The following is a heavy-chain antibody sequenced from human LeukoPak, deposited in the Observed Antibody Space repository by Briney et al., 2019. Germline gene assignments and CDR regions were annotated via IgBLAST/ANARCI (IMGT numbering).Heavy chain of an antibody. Sequence: PGGSLRLSCAASGLTFSNYSMNWVRQAPGKGLEWVSYISPRGTSIFYVDSVKGRFTISRDNAKNSLYLQMNSLRAEDTAVYYCASTRRAVDAFDIWGQGTMVTVSS. V-gene: IGHV3-48*04. CDR1: GLTFSNYS. CDR2: ISPRGTSI. J-gene: IGHJ3*02. CDR3: ASTRRAVDAFDI.